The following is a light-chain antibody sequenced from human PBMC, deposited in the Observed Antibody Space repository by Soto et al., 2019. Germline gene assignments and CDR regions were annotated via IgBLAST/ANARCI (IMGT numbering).Light chain of an antibody. CDR3: AAWDDTLNGVV. V-gene: IGLV1-44*01. CDR2: SSD. Sequence: QSVLSQPPSASGTPGQRVTISCSGSSSNIGSNTVNWYQQLPGTAPKLLIYSSDRRPSGVPDRFSGSKPGTTASLAISGLQSEDEADYYCAAWDDTLNGVVFGGGTKVTV. J-gene: IGLJ2*01. CDR1: SSNIGSNT.